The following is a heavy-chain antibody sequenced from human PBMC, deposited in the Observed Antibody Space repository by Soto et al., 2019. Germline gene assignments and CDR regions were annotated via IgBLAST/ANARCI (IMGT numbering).Heavy chain of an antibody. J-gene: IGHJ4*02. V-gene: IGHV3-21*04. D-gene: IGHD2-2*01. CDR1: GFTFNNYG. CDR3: AREDSIIIPAVSHF. Sequence: PGGSLRLSCVVSGFTFNNYGINWVRQAPGKGLEWVSTVSKSDYTYYSDSVKGRFTISRDNAKNTVSLQMNTLRAEDTDVYYCAREDSIIIPAVSHFWVQGTLVTV. CDR2: VSKSDYT.